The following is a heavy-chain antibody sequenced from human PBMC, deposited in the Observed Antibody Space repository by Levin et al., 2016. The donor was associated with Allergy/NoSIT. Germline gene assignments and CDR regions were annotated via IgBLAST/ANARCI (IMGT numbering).Heavy chain of an antibody. J-gene: IGHJ3*02. D-gene: IGHD2-21*01. CDR2: IYDSGTT. Sequence: SETLSLTCTVSGGSITSRSDHWGWIRQSPGKGLEWIGDIYDSGTTFYNESLESRVTISVDTSKNQFSLQLTSVTAADTAVYYCARRPRYCVFTRCLPDAFNIWGQGTMVTVSS. V-gene: IGHV4-39*01. CDR1: GGSITSRSDH. CDR3: ARRPRYCVFTRCLPDAFNI.